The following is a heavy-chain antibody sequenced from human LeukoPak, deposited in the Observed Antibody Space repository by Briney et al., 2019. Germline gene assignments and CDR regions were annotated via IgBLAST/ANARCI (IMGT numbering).Heavy chain of an antibody. V-gene: IGHV4-59*01. Sequence: PSETLSLTCTVSGVSISSYYWSWIRQPPGKGLEWIGYIYYSGSTNYNPSLKSRVTISVDTSKNQFSLKLSSVSAADTAVYYCARAGYSSGYEYWGQGTLVTVSS. CDR3: ARAGYSSGYEY. J-gene: IGHJ4*02. D-gene: IGHD6-19*01. CDR2: IYYSGST. CDR1: GVSISSYY.